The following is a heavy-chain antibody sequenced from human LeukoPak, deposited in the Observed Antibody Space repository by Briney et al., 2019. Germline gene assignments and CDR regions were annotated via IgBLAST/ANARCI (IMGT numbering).Heavy chain of an antibody. V-gene: IGHV4-4*07. CDR1: GGSISSYC. Sequence: PSETLSLTCTVSGGSISSYCWIWVRQPAEKGLEWIGRICSSGSTIYNPSLKSRVAMSSDMSNNQFSLRLSSVTAADTAVYYCARDRGTDGSDQLDPWGQGTLVTVSP. J-gene: IGHJ5*02. CDR2: ICSSGST. D-gene: IGHD3-10*01. CDR3: ARDRGTDGSDQLDP.